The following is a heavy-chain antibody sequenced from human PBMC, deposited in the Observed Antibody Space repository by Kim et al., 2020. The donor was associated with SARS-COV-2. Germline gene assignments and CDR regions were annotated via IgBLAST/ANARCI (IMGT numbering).Heavy chain of an antibody. CDR1: GFTFINYA. J-gene: IGHJ4*02. CDR2: FSSGSGGLT. V-gene: IGHV3-23*01. CDR3: AKDYRSGYSGYDIGD. Sequence: GSLRLSCAASGFTFINYAMSWVRQAPGMGLEWVSAFSSGSGGLTYYADSVKGRFTISRDNSKNTLYLQMNSLRAEDTAVYYCAKDYRSGYSGYDIGDWGQGTLVTVSS. D-gene: IGHD5-12*01.